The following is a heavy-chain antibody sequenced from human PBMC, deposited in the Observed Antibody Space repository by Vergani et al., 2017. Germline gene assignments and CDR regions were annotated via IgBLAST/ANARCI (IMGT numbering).Heavy chain of an antibody. CDR3: TTIIHYQLPDY. V-gene: IGHV3-15*01. CDR2: INSKTDGGTT. Sequence: EVQLVESGGGLVKPGGSLRLSCAASGFTFSNAWMSWVRQAPGKGLEWVGRINSKTDGGTTDYAAPVKGRFTISRDDSKDTLYLQMNSLKTEDTAVYYCTTIIHYQLPDYWGQGTLVTVSS. D-gene: IGHD2-2*01. J-gene: IGHJ4*02. CDR1: GFTFSNAW.